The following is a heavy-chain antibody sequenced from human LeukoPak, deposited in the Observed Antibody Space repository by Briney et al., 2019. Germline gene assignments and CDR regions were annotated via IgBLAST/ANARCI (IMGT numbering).Heavy chain of an antibody. Sequence: TGGSLRLSCAASGFTFSSYCMHWVRQAPGKGLVWVSRIKSDASSTDYADSVKGRFTISRDNAKNTLYLEMNSLRAEDTAVYYCAASGGSYSQFDYWGQGSLVTVSS. CDR3: AASGGSYSQFDY. J-gene: IGHJ4*02. D-gene: IGHD2-15*01. V-gene: IGHV3-74*01. CDR1: GFTFSSYC. CDR2: IKSDASST.